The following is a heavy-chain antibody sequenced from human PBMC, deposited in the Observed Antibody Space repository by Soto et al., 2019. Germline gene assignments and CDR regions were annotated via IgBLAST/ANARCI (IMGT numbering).Heavy chain of an antibody. J-gene: IGHJ6*02. D-gene: IGHD2-8*01. CDR1: DGSISSSH. V-gene: IGHV4-59*03. Sequence: TSVTTRITRPFIDGSISSSHWTWIRQHQGQGLEGNAHIYYSGNTNYKPSLKSRVTISVDTSNNQLYQQLNSVTPEDKAVYYCYREPRTTLALYYMDVWGQGTTVTVSS. CDR3: YREPRTTLALYYMDV. CDR2: IYYSGNT.